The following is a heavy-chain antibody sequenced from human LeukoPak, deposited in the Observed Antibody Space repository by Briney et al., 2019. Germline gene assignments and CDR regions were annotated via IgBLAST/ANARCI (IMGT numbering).Heavy chain of an antibody. V-gene: IGHV3-74*01. CDR1: GFTFSNYW. CDR2: INSAGNST. CDR3: ARAQAVTGTGGFDP. J-gene: IGHJ5*02. D-gene: IGHD6-19*01. Sequence: GGSLRLSCAASGFTFSNYWMHWVRQAPGKGLVWVSRINSAGNSTSYADSVKGRFTISRDNAKNTLYLQMKSLRDKDTAVYYCARAQAVTGTGGFDPWGQGTLVTVSS.